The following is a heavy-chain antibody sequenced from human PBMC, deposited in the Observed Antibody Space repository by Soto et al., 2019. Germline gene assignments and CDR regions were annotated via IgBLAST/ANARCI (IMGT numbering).Heavy chain of an antibody. CDR3: ARAGSRSRTICRLWYDP. CDR1: GGSMGAYY. J-gene: IGHJ5*02. V-gene: IGHV4-59*03. CDR2: IYSTGTTSGTT. D-gene: IGHD2-2*01. Sequence: SKTVSLTCAVSGGSMGAYYWSWIRQPPGKGLEWIGYIYSTGTTSGTTNYNPSLKGRVAILVDTSKRQFSLRLTSVTAADPAGECCARAGSRSRTICRLWYDPWGDGILVTDS.